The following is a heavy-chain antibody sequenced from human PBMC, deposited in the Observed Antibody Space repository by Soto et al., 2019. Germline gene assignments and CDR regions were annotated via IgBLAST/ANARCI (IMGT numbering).Heavy chain of an antibody. V-gene: IGHV3-66*01. Sequence: EVQLVESGGGLVQPGGSLRLSCAASGFTVSSNYMSWVRQAPGKGLEWVAVIYSGGSTYYADSVKGRFTISRDNSKNTLKLQMNSLRAEDTAVYYCDRDTFANCIDPWGQGTMVTVSS. CDR1: GFTVSSNY. J-gene: IGHJ5*02. CDR3: DRDTFANCIDP. D-gene: IGHD3-16*01. CDR2: IYSGGST.